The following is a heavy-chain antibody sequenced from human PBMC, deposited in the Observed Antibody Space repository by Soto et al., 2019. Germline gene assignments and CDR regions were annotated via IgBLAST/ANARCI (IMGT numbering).Heavy chain of an antibody. CDR1: GFTFANFA. CDR3: AKDPNGNYVGGFEM. V-gene: IGHV3-23*01. Sequence: PGGSLRLSSSRAGFTFANFAMSWVRQAPGGGLEWVSSISASGGSTYYADSVEGRFTISRDNFRDTLSLHMSGLRVEDTAIYYCAKDPNGNYVGGFEMCGQGTLVTVSS. D-gene: IGHD4-4*01. J-gene: IGHJ3*02. CDR2: ISASGGST.